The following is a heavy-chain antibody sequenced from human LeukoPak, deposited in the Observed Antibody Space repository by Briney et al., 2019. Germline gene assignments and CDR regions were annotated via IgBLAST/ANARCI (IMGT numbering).Heavy chain of an antibody. CDR1: GFTSSSYW. Sequence: GGSLRLSCAASGFTSSSYWMHWGRQVPGKGLVWVSRISGDGTARNYADSVKGRFTISRYDAKNTVDLQINSLRGEDTDVSYCVRGRGPYGSFHPWGQGTLVTVPS. CDR3: VRGRGPYGSFHP. D-gene: IGHD3-10*01. J-gene: IGHJ5*02. CDR2: ISGDGTAR. V-gene: IGHV3-74*01.